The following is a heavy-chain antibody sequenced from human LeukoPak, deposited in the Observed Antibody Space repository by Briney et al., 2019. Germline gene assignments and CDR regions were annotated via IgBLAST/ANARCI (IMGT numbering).Heavy chain of an antibody. J-gene: IGHJ5*02. CDR1: GFTFSSYA. D-gene: IGHD3-9*01. CDR2: ISGSGDAT. Sequence: GGSLRLSCAASGFTFSSYAMSWVRQAPEKGLEWVSTISGSGDATYYADSVKGRFTIPRDNSKNTLYLQMNSLRAEDTAVYYCAKTGAYYDISPSPRFDPWGQGTLVTVSS. CDR3: AKTGAYYDISPSPRFDP. V-gene: IGHV3-23*01.